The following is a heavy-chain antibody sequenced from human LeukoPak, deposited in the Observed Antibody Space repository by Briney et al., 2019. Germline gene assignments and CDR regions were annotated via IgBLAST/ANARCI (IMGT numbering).Heavy chain of an antibody. V-gene: IGHV3-21*01. CDR1: GFTFSSYS. D-gene: IGHD3-10*01. CDR2: ISSSSSYI. J-gene: IGHJ6*03. Sequence: GGSLRLSCAASGFTFSSYSMNWVRQAPGKGLEWVSSISSSSSYIYYADSVKGRFTISRDNAKNSPYLQMNSLRAEDTAVYYCARLSAYYYGSFFYYYMDVWGKGTTVTVSS. CDR3: ARLSAYYYGSFFYYYMDV.